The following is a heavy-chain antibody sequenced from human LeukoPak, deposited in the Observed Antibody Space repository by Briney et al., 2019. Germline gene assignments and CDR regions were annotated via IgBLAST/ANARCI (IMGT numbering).Heavy chain of an antibody. CDR2: IYWNDHK. V-gene: IGHV2-5*01. J-gene: IGHJ4*02. Sequence: SGPTLVKPTQTLTLTCTFSGFSLSTSGVGVGWIRQPPGKALEWLALIYWNDHKRYTPSLKSRLTITKDTSKNQVVLTMTNMDPVDTATYYCAHRPPTMVRGVIDYFDYWGQGTLVTVSS. D-gene: IGHD3-10*01. CDR1: GFSLSTSGVG. CDR3: AHRPPTMVRGVIDYFDY.